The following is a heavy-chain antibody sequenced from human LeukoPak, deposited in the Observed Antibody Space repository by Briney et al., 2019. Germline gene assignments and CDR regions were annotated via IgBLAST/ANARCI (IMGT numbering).Heavy chain of an antibody. CDR3: AKIGIGYCSSTSCSYFDY. J-gene: IGHJ4*02. V-gene: IGHV3-23*01. CDR1: GFTFSSYA. Sequence: GGSLRLSCAASGFTFSSYAMSWVRQAPGKGLEWVSAISGCGGSTYYADSVKGRFTISRDNSKNTLYLQMNSLRAEDTAVYYCAKIGIGYCSSTSCSYFDYWGQGTLVTVSS. D-gene: IGHD2-2*01. CDR2: ISGCGGST.